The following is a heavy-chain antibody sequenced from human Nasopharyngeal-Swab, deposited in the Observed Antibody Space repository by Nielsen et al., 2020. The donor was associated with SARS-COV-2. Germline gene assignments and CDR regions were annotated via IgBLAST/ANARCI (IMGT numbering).Heavy chain of an antibody. CDR1: GGTFSSYA. V-gene: IGHV1-69*04. CDR2: IIPILGIA. D-gene: IGHD3-16*01. CDR3: ARNDEVVRFGVDY. Sequence: SVKVSCKASGGTFSSYAISWVRQAPGQGLEWMGRIIPILGIANYAQKFQGRVNMTRDTSITTAYMELSRLRSDDTAVYYCARNDEVVRFGVDYWGQGTLVTVSS. J-gene: IGHJ4*02.